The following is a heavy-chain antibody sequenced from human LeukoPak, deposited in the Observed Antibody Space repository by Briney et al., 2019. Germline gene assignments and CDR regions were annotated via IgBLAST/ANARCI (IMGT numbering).Heavy chain of an antibody. CDR2: MSYDGSNK. D-gene: IGHD2-21*02. V-gene: IGHV3-30*04. J-gene: IGHJ3*02. CDR1: GFTFSTYT. Sequence: GGSLRLSCVASGFTFSTYTMHWVRQAPGKGLEWVAVMSYDGSNKYYADSVKGRFTISRDNSKNTLYLQMNSLRAEDTAVYYCAKASIVVVTAVAFDIWGQGTMVTVSS. CDR3: AKASIVVVTAVAFDI.